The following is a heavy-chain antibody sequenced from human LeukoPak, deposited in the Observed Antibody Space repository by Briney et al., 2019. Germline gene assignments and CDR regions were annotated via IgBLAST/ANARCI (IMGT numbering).Heavy chain of an antibody. CDR1: EFTFSTHW. Sequence: PGGSLRLSCAASEFTFSTHWMSYVRQAPGKGLEWVADIKQDGSEKYYVDSVKGRFTIYRQIGKNSLFVQMKRLRAEDTAVYYCARHRSGGSQDDAFDIWGQGKMVTVSS. D-gene: IGHD2-15*01. V-gene: IGHV3-7*01. J-gene: IGHJ3*02. CDR2: IKQDGSEK. CDR3: ARHRSGGSQDDAFDI.